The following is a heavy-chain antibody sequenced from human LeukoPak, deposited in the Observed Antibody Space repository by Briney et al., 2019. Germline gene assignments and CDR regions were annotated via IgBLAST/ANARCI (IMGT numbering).Heavy chain of an antibody. J-gene: IGHJ4*02. V-gene: IGHV3-9*01. D-gene: IGHD3-16*01. CDR3: AKDGSSHSNMLTAYDY. CDR2: MSWNGDNI. CDR1: GFTFSSYA. Sequence: PGRSLRLSCAASGFTFSSYAMHWVRQAPGKGLEWVSAMSWNGDNIAYADSVKGRFTISRDNAKNSLYLQMNSLRPEDTALYYCAKDGSSHSNMLTAYDYWGQGTLVTVSS.